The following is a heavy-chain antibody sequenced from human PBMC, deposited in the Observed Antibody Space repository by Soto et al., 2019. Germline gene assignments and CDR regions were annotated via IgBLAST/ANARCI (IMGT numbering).Heavy chain of an antibody. V-gene: IGHV6-1*01. D-gene: IGHD2-2*01. CDR3: ARDASEDIVVVPAAWDYYGMDV. J-gene: IGHJ6*02. CDR1: GDSVSSNSAA. CDR2: TYYRSKWYN. Sequence: SQTLSLTCAISGDSVSSNSAAWNWIRQSPSRGLEWLGRTYYRSKWYNDYAVSVKSRITINPDTSKNQFSLQLNSVTPEDTAVYYCARDASEDIVVVPAAWDYYGMDVWGQGXTVTVSS.